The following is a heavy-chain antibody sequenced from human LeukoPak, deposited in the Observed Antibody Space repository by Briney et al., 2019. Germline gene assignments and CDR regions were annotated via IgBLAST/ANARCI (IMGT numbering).Heavy chain of an antibody. D-gene: IGHD3-10*01. V-gene: IGHV1-18*01. CDR1: GYSFSNYV. J-gene: IGHJ4*02. CDR3: ARDLFVKDSGSYSIL. CDR2: ISVYNGNT. Sequence: ASVKVSCKASGYSFSNYVITWVRQAPGQGLEWMGWISVYNGNTKYAQRFEGRVTMITDTSTSTAYMELTSLRSDDTAVYYCARDLFVKDSGSYSILWGQGTLVTVSS.